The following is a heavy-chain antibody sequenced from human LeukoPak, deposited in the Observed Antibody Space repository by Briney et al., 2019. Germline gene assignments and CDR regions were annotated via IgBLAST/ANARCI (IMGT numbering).Heavy chain of an antibody. CDR2: FYYSGST. D-gene: IGHD1-26*01. CDR3: ARGQGGNYYLTYFDY. CDR1: GGSYSTYY. J-gene: IGHJ4*02. Sequence: PSETLSLTCTVTGGSYSTYYWSWIRHPPRKGLEWIGHFYYSGSTNYNPSLKSRVTISVDTSRNQFSLKLTSVTAADTAVYYCARGQGGNYYLTYFDYWGQGALITVSS. V-gene: IGHV4-59*01.